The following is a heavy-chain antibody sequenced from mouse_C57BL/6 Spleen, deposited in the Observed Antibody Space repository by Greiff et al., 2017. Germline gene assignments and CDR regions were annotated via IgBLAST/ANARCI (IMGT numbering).Heavy chain of an antibody. V-gene: IGHV1-74*01. CDR1: GYTFTSYW. CDR2: IHPSDSDT. D-gene: IGHD2-5*01. J-gene: IGHJ4*01. Sequence: QVQLQQPGAELVKPGASVKVSCKASGYTFTSYWMHWVKQRPGQGLEWIGRIHPSDSDTNYNQKFKGKATLTVDKSSSTAYMQLSSLTSEDSAVYYCAIKGAYYSNYYAMDYWGQGTSVTVSS. CDR3: AIKGAYYSNYYAMDY.